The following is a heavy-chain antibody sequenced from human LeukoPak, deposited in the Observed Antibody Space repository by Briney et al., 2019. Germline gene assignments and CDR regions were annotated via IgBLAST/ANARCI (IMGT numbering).Heavy chain of an antibody. D-gene: IGHD3-3*01. CDR1: GGSISSYY. J-gene: IGHJ4*02. V-gene: IGHV4-59*01. CDR2: IYYSGST. CDR3: AREPPYYDFWGGSFDY. Sequence: SETLSLTCTVSGGSISSYYWSWIRQPPGKGLERIGYIYYSGSTNYNPSLKSRVTISVDTSKNQFSLKLSSVTAADTAVYYCAREPPYYDFWGGSFDYWGQGTPVTVSS.